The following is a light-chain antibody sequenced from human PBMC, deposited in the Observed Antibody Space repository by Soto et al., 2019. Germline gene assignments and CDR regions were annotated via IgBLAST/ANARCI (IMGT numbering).Light chain of an antibody. J-gene: IGKJ2*01. CDR3: QQYADLPHT. Sequence: EIVLTQSPGTLSLSPGERATLSCMASQSLTTRFLAWYQQKPGQAPRLLIYGASSRATGIPGRFSGSGSGTEYTLTISRLEPEDVAVYSCQQYADLPHTFGQGTTLEIK. CDR1: QSLTTRF. CDR2: GAS. V-gene: IGKV3-20*01.